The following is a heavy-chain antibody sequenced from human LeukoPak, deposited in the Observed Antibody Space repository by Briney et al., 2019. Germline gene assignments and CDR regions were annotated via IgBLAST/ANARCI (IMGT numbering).Heavy chain of an antibody. D-gene: IGHD2-8*01. CDR2: ISYDGSNE. CDR1: GFTFSSYA. V-gene: IGHV3-30*04. CDR3: ATRSAACVHGVCYGSPFDY. Sequence: PGGSLRLSCAASGFTFSSYAMSWVRQAPGKGLEWVAVISYDGSNEYYADSVKGRFTISRDHAKNTLYLQVNSLRAEDTAVYYCATRSAACVHGVCYGSPFDYWGQGTLVTVSS. J-gene: IGHJ4*02.